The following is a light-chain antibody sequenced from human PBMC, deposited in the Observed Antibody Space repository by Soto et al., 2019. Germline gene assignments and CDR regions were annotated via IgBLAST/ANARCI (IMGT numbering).Light chain of an antibody. J-gene: IGKJ5*01. Sequence: EIVLTQSPATLSLSPGERATLSCRASPSVTSNLAWYQQALGQAPRLLIYDASNRATGIPARFSGSGSGTDFTLTISSLEPEDFAVYYCQQRSNWPITFGQGTRLEI. CDR1: PSVTSN. V-gene: IGKV3-11*01. CDR3: QQRSNWPIT. CDR2: DAS.